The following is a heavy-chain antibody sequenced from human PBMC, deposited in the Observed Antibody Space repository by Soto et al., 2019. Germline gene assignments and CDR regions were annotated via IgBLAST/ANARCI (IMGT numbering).Heavy chain of an antibody. CDR2: LYHIGST. V-gene: IGHV4-38-2*01. CDR1: GYSISSGNY. Sequence: ASETLSLTCAVSGYSISSGNYWAWIRQPPGRGLEWIGSLYHIGSTHYNTSLKSRVTVSVDTSKNHFSLELSSVTAADTAIYYCRSSTSCYDESCVDVWGQGTMVTVSS. D-gene: IGHD2-2*01. J-gene: IGHJ6*02. CDR3: RSSTSCYDESCVDV.